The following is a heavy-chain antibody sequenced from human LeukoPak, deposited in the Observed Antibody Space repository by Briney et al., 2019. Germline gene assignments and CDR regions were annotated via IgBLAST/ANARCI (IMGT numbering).Heavy chain of an antibody. CDR2: ISSSSSYI. J-gene: IGHJ5*02. CDR3: ARDSHIVVVPAAVQGWFDP. Sequence: GGSLRLSCAASGFTFSSYSMNWVRQAPGKGLEWVSSISSSSSYIYYADSVKGRFTISRGNAKNSLYLQMNSLRAEDTAVYYCARDSHIVVVPAAVQGWFDPWGQGTLVTVSS. V-gene: IGHV3-21*01. CDR1: GFTFSSYS. D-gene: IGHD2-2*01.